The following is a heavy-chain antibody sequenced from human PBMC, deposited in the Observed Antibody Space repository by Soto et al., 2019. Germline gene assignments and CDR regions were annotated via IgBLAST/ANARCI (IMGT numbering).Heavy chain of an antibody. CDR3: ARDSHSPERFDW. CDR1: GFTVSTNY. Sequence: VLLVESGGGLIQPGGSLRLSCAASGFTVSTNYMTWVRQAPGKGLEWGSSIYSGGSTYYADSVRGRFTISRDNAKNTLYLQMNSLGTEDTAVYYCARDSHSPERFDWWGQGTLVTVAS. V-gene: IGHV3-53*01. D-gene: IGHD5-18*01. J-gene: IGHJ4*02. CDR2: IYSGGST.